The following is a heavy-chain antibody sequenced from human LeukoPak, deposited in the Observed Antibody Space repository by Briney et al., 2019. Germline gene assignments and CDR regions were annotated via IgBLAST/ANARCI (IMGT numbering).Heavy chain of an antibody. Sequence: ASVKVSCKSSADTLSGDDVHWVRQAPGQGLEWLGWMSPDDGFTGYAQDFQGRLTMTTDTTINTVFMELSGLKSEDMAVYYCATESAITISGVVFHYFDPWGQGTLVTVSS. CDR2: MSPDDGFT. D-gene: IGHD3-3*01. J-gene: IGHJ5*02. V-gene: IGHV1-8*01. CDR1: ADTLSGDD. CDR3: ATESAITISGVVFHYFDP.